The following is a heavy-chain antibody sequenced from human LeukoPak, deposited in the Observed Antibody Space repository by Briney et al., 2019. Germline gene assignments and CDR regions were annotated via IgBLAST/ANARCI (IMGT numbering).Heavy chain of an antibody. J-gene: IGHJ4*02. CDR3: ARAVAGILLDY. Sequence: PGGSLRLSCAASGFTFDDYAMHWVRHAPGKGLEWVSGISWNSGSIGYADPVKGRFTISRDNAKNSLYLQMNSLRAEDTALYYCARAVAGILLDYWGQGTLVTVSS. V-gene: IGHV3-9*01. D-gene: IGHD6-19*01. CDR1: GFTFDDYA. CDR2: ISWNSGSI.